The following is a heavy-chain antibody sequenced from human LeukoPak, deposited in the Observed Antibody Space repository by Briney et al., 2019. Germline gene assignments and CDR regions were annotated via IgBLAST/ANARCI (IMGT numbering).Heavy chain of an antibody. V-gene: IGHV3-7*03. J-gene: IGHJ6*02. CDR1: GFTVSSNY. CDR2: INQDGSEK. Sequence: GGSLRLSCAASGFTVSSNYMSWVRQAPGKGLEWVANINQDGSEKHYLDSVKGRFTISRDNAKNSLYLQMNNLRAEDTAVYYCARSMDVWGQGTTVTVSS. CDR3: ARSMDV.